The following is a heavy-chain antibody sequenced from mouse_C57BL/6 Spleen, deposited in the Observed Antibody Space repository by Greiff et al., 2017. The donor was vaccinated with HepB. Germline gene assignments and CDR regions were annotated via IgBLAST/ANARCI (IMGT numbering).Heavy chain of an antibody. J-gene: IGHJ3*01. CDR1: GFNIKDDY. D-gene: IGHD1-1*01. CDR3: TTYYGSRKGFAY. V-gene: IGHV14-4*01. Sequence: EVQLQQSGAELVRPGASVKLSCTASGFNIKDDYMHWVKQRPEQGLEWIGWIDPENGDTEYASKFQGKATITADTSSNTAYLQLSSLTSEDTAVYYCTTYYGSRKGFAYWGQGTLVTVSA. CDR2: IDPENGDT.